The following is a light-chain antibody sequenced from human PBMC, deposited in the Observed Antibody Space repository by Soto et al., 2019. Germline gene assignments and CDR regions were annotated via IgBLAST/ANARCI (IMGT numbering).Light chain of an antibody. V-gene: IGKV3-11*01. CDR1: QSVSSY. CDR2: AAS. Sequence: EIVLTQSPATLSLSPGESATLSCRASQSVSSYLAWYQQKPGQAPRLLIYAASNRATGIPARFSGSGSGTDFTLTISSLESEDFAFYYCQQRGNRPYTFGQGTKLEIK. CDR3: QQRGNRPYT. J-gene: IGKJ2*01.